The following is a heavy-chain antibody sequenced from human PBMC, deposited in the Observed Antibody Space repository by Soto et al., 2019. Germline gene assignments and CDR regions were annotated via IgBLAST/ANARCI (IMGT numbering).Heavy chain of an antibody. Sequence: SETLSLTCAVSGGSFTSNNWWTWVRQPPGQGLEWIGEIYRTGSTNYNPSLKGRVTISLDKSENQFSLKVTSLTAADTAVYYCASRDPGTSVDYWGQGTLVTVSS. CDR1: GGSFTSNNW. V-gene: IGHV4-4*02. CDR3: ASRDPGTSVDY. CDR2: IYRTGST. D-gene: IGHD1-7*01. J-gene: IGHJ4*02.